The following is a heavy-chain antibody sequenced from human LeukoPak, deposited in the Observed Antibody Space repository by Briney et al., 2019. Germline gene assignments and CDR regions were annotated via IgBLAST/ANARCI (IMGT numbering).Heavy chain of an antibody. CDR3: ANALGAHYFGS. J-gene: IGHJ4*02. CDR1: GFTFSSYA. CDR2: ISGSGGST. V-gene: IGHV3-23*01. D-gene: IGHD1-26*01. Sequence: GGSLRLSCAASGFTFSSYAMRWVRQAPGKGLEWVSAISGSGGSTYYADSVKGRFTISRDNSKNTLYLQMNSLRAEDTAVYYCANALGAHYFGSWGQGTLVTVSS.